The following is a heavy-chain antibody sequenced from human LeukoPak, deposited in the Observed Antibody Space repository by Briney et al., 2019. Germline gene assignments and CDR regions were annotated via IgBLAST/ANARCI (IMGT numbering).Heavy chain of an antibody. CDR2: ISNSGTT. CDR1: GYSISSGYY. J-gene: IGHJ5*02. CDR3: ARWDGDP. D-gene: IGHD1-26*01. Sequence: SETLSLTCTVSGYSISSGYYWGWIRQPAGKGLEWIGRISNSGTTNYNPSLKSRVTMSVDTSRNQFSLNLNSVTAADTAIYYCARWDGDPWGQGTLVTVSS. V-gene: IGHV4-38-2*02.